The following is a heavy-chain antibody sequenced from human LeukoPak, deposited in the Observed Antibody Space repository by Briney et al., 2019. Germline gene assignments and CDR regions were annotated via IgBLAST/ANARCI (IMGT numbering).Heavy chain of an antibody. CDR3: VRGDANPNFAYMDV. CDR2: ISRSGSTT. D-gene: IGHD3-9*01. CDR1: GFTFSRYT. V-gene: IGHV3-48*01. J-gene: IGHJ6*03. Sequence: GGSLRLSCAASGFTFSRYTMNWVRQAPEKGLEWVSFISRSGSTTYYADSVKGRFTISRDNANNTLYLQMSSLRPEDTALYFCVRGDANPNFAYMDVWGKGTTVSVSS.